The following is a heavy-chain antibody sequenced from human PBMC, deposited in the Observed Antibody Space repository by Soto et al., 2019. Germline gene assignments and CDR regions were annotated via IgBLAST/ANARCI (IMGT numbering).Heavy chain of an antibody. V-gene: IGHV3-33*01. CDR1: GFTFSSYG. CDR3: ARDMVATERPDYAFDI. D-gene: IGHD5-12*01. Sequence: QVQLVESGGGVVQPGRSLRLSCAASGFTFSSYGMHWVRQAPGKGLEWVAVIWYDGSNKYYADSVKGRFTISRDNSKNTLYLQMNSLRAEDTDVYYCARDMVATERPDYAFDIWGQGTMVTVSS. CDR2: IWYDGSNK. J-gene: IGHJ3*02.